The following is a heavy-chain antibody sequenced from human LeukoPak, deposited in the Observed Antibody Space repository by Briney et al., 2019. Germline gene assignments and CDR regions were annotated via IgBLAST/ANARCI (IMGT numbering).Heavy chain of an antibody. Sequence: GGSLRLSCAASGFTFSNTWMNWVRQAPGKGLEWVGRIQSKTDSGTTEYAAPVKGRLTISRDDSKTTLYLKMNSLKTEDTAVYYCATLTVRGVINIWGQGTLVTVSS. V-gene: IGHV3-15*01. D-gene: IGHD3-10*01. J-gene: IGHJ4*02. CDR1: GFTFSNTW. CDR3: ATLTVRGVINI. CDR2: IQSKTDSGTT.